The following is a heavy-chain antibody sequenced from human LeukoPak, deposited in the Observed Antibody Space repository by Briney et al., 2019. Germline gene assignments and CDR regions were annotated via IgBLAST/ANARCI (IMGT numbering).Heavy chain of an antibody. CDR2: ISGSGGST. J-gene: IGHJ4*02. D-gene: IGHD1-26*01. CDR1: GFSLSNYW. V-gene: IGHV3-23*01. Sequence: GGSLRLSCAASGFSLSNYWMNWVRQAPGKGLEWVSAISGSGGSTYYADSVKGRFTISRDNSKNTLYLQMNSLRVEDTAVYYCGSGSYFLFDYWGQGTLVTVSS. CDR3: GSGSYFLFDY.